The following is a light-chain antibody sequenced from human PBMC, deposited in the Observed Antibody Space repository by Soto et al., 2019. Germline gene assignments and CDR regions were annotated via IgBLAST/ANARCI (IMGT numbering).Light chain of an antibody. V-gene: IGKV3-20*01. CDR1: QSGFSFY. Sequence: EIVLTRSPGTLSLSPGERATLSCRASQSGFSFYLAWFQQKPGQAPRLLIYGASTRATGIPDRFSGSGSGTDFTLTISRLEPEDFAVYYCHQYGSSPWTLGQGTKVEIK. CDR2: GAS. J-gene: IGKJ1*01. CDR3: HQYGSSPWT.